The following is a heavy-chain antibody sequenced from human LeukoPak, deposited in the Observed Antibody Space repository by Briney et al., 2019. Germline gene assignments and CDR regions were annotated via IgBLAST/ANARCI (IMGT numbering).Heavy chain of an antibody. D-gene: IGHD2-8*01. CDR1: GFTFSSYA. CDR2: IISNGGST. J-gene: IGHJ4*02. Sequence: GSLRLSCSASGFTFSSYAMHWVRQAPRKGLEYVSAIISNGGSTYYADSVKGRFTISRDNSKNTLYLQMSSLRAEDTAVYYCVKADIVLMVYAGYWGQGTLVTVSS. CDR3: VKADIVLMVYAGY. V-gene: IGHV3-64D*09.